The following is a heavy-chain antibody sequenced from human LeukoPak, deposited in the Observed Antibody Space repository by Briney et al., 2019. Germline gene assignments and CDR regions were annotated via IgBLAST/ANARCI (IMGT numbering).Heavy chain of an antibody. V-gene: IGHV4-34*01. J-gene: IGHJ3*01. CDR1: GASFSGYY. CDR2: INHSGGT. D-gene: IGHD6-6*01. CDR3: AKVYSSSSRDAFDV. Sequence: SETLSLTCAVYGASFSGYYWSWIRQSPEQGLEWIGEINHSGGTHCNPSLESRVTMSVDTSKRQFTLKLSSVTAADTAVYYCAKVYSSSSRDAFDVWGPGTMVTVSS.